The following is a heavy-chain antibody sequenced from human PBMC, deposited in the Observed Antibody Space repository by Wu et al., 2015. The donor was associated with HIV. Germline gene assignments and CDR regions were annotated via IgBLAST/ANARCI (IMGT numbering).Heavy chain of an antibody. Sequence: QAQMVQSGAEVKKPGASVKVSCKASGYTFPNYGINWVRQAPGQGLEWMGWISVYKANTNYGQKVQGRVTMTTDISTTTVYMELRNLRSADTAVYYCARGSYCTNGVCYEAGAFDIWGQGTMVTVSS. V-gene: IGHV1-18*01. CDR2: ISVYKANT. CDR1: GYTFPNYG. CDR3: ARGSYCTNGVCYEAGAFDI. J-gene: IGHJ3*02. D-gene: IGHD2-8*01.